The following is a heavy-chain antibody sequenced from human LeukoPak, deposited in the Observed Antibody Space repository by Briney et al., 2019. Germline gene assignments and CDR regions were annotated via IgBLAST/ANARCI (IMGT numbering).Heavy chain of an antibody. J-gene: IGHJ4*02. D-gene: IGHD2-2*02. Sequence: GSLRLSCSTFGFTFSSYYMNRVRQAPGKGVEWVFSISSSSSYIYYADSVKGRFTISRDNAKNSLYLQMNSLRAENTAVYYCARDPDCSSTSCYNDYWGQGTLVTVSS. CDR3: ARDPDCSSTSCYNDY. CDR1: GFTFSSYY. V-gene: IGHV3-21*01. CDR2: ISSSSSYI.